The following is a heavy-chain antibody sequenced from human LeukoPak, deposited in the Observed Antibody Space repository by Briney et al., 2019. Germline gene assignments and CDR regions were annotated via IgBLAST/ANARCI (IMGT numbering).Heavy chain of an antibody. V-gene: IGHV1-18*01. Sequence: ASVKVSCKSSGYTFSSYGIIWVRQAPGQGLEWMGWISAYDGNTDYTQNLQGRVTMTTDTSTSTAYMELRSLRSDDTAVYYCARAVRGYSYAYLPYWGQGTLVTVSS. J-gene: IGHJ4*02. CDR3: ARAVRGYSYAYLPY. D-gene: IGHD5-18*01. CDR1: GYTFSSYG. CDR2: ISAYDGNT.